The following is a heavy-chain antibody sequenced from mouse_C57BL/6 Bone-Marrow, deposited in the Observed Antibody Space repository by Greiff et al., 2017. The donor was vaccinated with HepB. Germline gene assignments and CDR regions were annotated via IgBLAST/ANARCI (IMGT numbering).Heavy chain of an antibody. J-gene: IGHJ1*03. D-gene: IGHD2-3*01. CDR3: ANIYDGYYDWYFDV. CDR2: ISDGGSYT. CDR1: GFTFSSYA. V-gene: IGHV5-4*01. Sequence: EVQGVESGGGLVKPGGSLKLSCAASGFTFSSYAMSWVRQTPEKRLEWVATISDGGSYTYYPDNVKGRFTISRDNAKNNLYLQMSHLESEDTAMYYCANIYDGYYDWYFDVWGTGTTVTVSS.